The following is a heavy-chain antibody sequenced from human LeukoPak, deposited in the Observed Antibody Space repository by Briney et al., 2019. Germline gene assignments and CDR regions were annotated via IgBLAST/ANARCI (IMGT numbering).Heavy chain of an antibody. CDR1: GYTFTSYG. Sequence: AASVKVSCKASGYTFTSYGISWVRQVPGQGLEWMGWISAYNGNTNYAQKLQGRVTMTTNTSTSTAYMELRSLRSDDTAVYYCARGPRITMVRGVIDDYWGREPWSPSPQ. J-gene: IGHJ4*02. CDR3: ARGPRITMVRGVIDDY. D-gene: IGHD3-10*01. CDR2: ISAYNGNT. V-gene: IGHV1-18*01.